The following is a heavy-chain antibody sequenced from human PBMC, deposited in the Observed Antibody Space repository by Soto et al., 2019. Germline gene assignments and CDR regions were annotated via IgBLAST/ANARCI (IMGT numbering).Heavy chain of an antibody. Sequence: ASVKVSCKASGYTFTSYDIHWVRQATGQGLEWMGWMNPNSGNTGYAQKFQGRVTMTRNTSISTAYMELSSLRSEDTAVYYCARGEKEAAAGTGDMDVWGKGTTVTVSS. CDR2: MNPNSGNT. J-gene: IGHJ6*03. D-gene: IGHD6-13*01. CDR1: GYTFTSYD. CDR3: ARGEKEAAAGTGDMDV. V-gene: IGHV1-8*01.